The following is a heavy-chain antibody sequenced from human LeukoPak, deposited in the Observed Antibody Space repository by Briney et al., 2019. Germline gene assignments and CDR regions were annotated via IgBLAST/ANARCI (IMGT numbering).Heavy chain of an antibody. D-gene: IGHD3-10*01. V-gene: IGHV4-59*08. CDR2: IYYSGST. CDR3: ASHYYGSGSYLSGFDP. Sequence: PSETLSLTCTVSGGSISSYYWSWIRQPPGKGLEWIGYIYYSGSTNYNPSLKSRVTISVDTSENQFSLKLSSVTAADTAVYYCASHYYGSGSYLSGFDPWGQGTLVTVSS. CDR1: GGSISSYY. J-gene: IGHJ5*02.